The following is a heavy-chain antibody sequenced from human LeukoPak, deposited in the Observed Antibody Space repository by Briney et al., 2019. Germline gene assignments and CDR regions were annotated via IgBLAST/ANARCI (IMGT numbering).Heavy chain of an antibody. CDR2: ISAYNGNT. CDR3: ARDLRTTITGTYDY. J-gene: IGHJ4*02. V-gene: IGHV1-18*01. Sequence: ASVKVSCKASGGTFSSYAISWVRQAPGQGLEWMGWISAYNGNTNYAQKLQGRVTMTTDTSTSTAYMELRSLRSDDTAVYYCARDLRTTITGTYDYWGQGTLVTVSS. CDR1: GGTFSSYA. D-gene: IGHD1-7*01.